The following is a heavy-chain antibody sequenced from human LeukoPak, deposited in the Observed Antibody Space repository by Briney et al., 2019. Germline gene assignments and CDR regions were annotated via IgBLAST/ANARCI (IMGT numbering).Heavy chain of an antibody. CDR3: ARGITMVRGNWFDP. CDR1: GGTFSSYA. J-gene: IGHJ5*02. V-gene: IGHV1-69*05. D-gene: IGHD3-10*01. CDR2: IITIFGTA. Sequence: SVKVSCKASGGTFSSYAISWVRQAPGQGLEWVGGIITIFGTANYAQKFKGRVTITTDESTSTAYMELSSLRSEDTAVYYCARGITMVRGNWFDPWGQGTLVTVSS.